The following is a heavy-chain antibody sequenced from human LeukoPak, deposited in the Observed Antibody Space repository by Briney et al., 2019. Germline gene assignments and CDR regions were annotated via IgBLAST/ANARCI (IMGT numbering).Heavy chain of an antibody. CDR3: AKDLYYDSSGYYYY. J-gene: IGHJ4*02. CDR2: ISGSSGST. D-gene: IGHD3-22*01. V-gene: IGHV3-23*01. Sequence: GGSLRLSCAASGFTFSSYAMSWVRQAPGKGLEWVSAISGSSGSTYYADSVKGRFTISRDNSKNTLYLQMNSLRAEDTAVYYCAKDLYYDSSGYYYYWGQGTLVTVSS. CDR1: GFTFSSYA.